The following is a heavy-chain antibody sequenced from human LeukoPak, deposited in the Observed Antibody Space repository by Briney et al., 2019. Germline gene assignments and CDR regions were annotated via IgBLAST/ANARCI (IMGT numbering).Heavy chain of an antibody. J-gene: IGHJ4*02. V-gene: IGHV4-59*10. Sequence: PSETLSLTCAVYGGSFSGCYWSWIRQPPGKGLEWIGRIYTSGSTNYNPSLKSRVTMSVDTSKNQFSLKLSSVTAADTAVYYCARDRSYSNYIDYWGQGTLVTVSS. CDR2: IYTSGST. CDR1: GGSFSGCY. D-gene: IGHD4-11*01. CDR3: ARDRSYSNYIDY.